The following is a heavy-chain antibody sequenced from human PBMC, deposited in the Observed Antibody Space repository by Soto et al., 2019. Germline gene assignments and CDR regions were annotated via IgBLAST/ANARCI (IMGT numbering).Heavy chain of an antibody. Sequence: PGGSLRLSCVASGFTFSDYYMSWIRQAPGKGLEWVSYISNSGHAIYYADSVKGRFTVSRDNSNNSMSLQMDSLRADDTAIYYSARDARYASSSYGFDVWGQGTTVSVSS. CDR2: ISNSGHAI. J-gene: IGHJ6*02. D-gene: IGHD6-13*01. V-gene: IGHV3-11*01. CDR1: GFTFSDYY. CDR3: ARDARYASSSYGFDV.